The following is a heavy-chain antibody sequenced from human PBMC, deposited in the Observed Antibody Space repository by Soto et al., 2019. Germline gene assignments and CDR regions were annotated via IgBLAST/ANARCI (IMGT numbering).Heavy chain of an antibody. V-gene: IGHV3-30*03. J-gene: IGHJ4*02. Sequence: QVQLVESGGGVVQPGRSLRLSCEASGFIFTNHGMHWVRQAPGKGLEWVALISFDGNKEYYSDSVKGRFTVSRDNSKNALYLQMNSLKHEDTAVYYWARGAAAGTSYGGQGTLVTVSS. CDR2: ISFDGNKE. D-gene: IGHD6-13*01. CDR3: ARGAAAGTSY. CDR1: GFIFTNHG.